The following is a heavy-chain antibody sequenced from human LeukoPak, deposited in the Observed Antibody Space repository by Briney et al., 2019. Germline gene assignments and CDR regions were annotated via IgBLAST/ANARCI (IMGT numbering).Heavy chain of an antibody. D-gene: IGHD3-10*01. J-gene: IGHJ3*02. CDR1: GFTLSSYE. CDR2: ISSSGITI. CDR3: ARDEDGGAGALDI. V-gene: IGHV3-48*03. Sequence: GESLTLSCAGSGFTLSSYEMNWVRQAPGTGLEWVSYISSSGITIYYADSVQGRFTISRDNAKNSLYLQMNSLRAEDTAVYYCARDEDGGAGALDIWGQGTMVTVSS.